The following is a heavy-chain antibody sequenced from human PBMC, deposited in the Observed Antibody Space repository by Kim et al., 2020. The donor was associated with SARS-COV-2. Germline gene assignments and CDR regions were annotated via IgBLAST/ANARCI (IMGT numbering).Heavy chain of an antibody. D-gene: IGHD6-13*01. J-gene: IGHJ1*01. CDR1: GFTFSDYY. CDR3: ARVYSSSLFQH. CDR2: ISSSSSYT. Sequence: GGSLRLSCAASGFTFSDYYMSWIRQAPGKGLEWVSYISSSSSYTNYADSVKGRFTISRDNAKNSLYLQMNSLRADDTAVYYCARVYSSSLFQHWGQGTLVTVSS. V-gene: IGHV3-11*06.